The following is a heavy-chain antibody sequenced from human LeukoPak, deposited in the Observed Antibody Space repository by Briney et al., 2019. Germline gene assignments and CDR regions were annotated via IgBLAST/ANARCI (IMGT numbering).Heavy chain of an antibody. D-gene: IGHD1-7*01. CDR1: GYTFTSYA. CDR3: ARELELRYYYYGMDV. J-gene: IGHJ6*02. V-gene: IGHV1-8*02. Sequence: ASVKVSCKASGYTFTSYAMNWVRQATGQGLEWMGWMNPNSGNTGYAQKFQGRVTMTRNTSISTAYMELSSLRSEDTAVYYCARELELRYYYYGMDVWGQGTTVTVSS. CDR2: MNPNSGNT.